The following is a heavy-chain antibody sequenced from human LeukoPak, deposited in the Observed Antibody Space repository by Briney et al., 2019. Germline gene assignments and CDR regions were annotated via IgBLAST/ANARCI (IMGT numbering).Heavy chain of an antibody. CDR3: AGHYGSGRYHYYYMDV. CDR1: GFIFSSYW. V-gene: IGHV3-74*01. Sequence: GGSLRLSCAASGFIFSSYWMHCGREAPGEGVWWGSRIYSDGSSTIYADSVKGRFTISRDNAKNTLYLQMNSLRVDDTAVYYCAGHYGSGRYHYYYMDVWGKGTTVTISS. D-gene: IGHD3-10*01. CDR2: IYSDGSST. J-gene: IGHJ6*03.